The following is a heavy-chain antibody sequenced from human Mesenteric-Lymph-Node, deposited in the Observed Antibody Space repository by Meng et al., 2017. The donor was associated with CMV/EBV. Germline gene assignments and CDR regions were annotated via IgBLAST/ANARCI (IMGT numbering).Heavy chain of an antibody. CDR1: GYTFTSYG. D-gene: IGHD2-2*01. CDR3: ARSNIVVVSLDY. Sequence: CKASGYTFTSYGINWVRQATGQGLEWMGWMNPNSGNTGYAQKFQGRVTITRNTSISTAYMELSSLRSEDTAVYYCARSNIVVVSLDYWGQGTLVTVSS. V-gene: IGHV1-8*03. CDR2: MNPNSGNT. J-gene: IGHJ4*02.